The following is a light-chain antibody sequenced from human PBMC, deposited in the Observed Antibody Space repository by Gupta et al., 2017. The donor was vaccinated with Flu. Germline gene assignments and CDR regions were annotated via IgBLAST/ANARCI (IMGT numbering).Light chain of an antibody. CDR3: QQYGSSPRT. V-gene: IGKV3-20*01. CDR2: GAS. CDR1: QSVSSSY. Sequence: VLTQSPGTLSLSPVERATLSCRASQSVSSSYLAWYQQKPGQAPRLLIYGASSRATGIPDRFSGSGSGTDFTLTISRLEPEDFAVYYCQQYGSSPRTFGQGTKVEIK. J-gene: IGKJ1*01.